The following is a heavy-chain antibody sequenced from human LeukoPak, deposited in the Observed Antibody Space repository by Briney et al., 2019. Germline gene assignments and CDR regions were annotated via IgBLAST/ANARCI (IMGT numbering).Heavy chain of an antibody. Sequence: PGGSLRLSCAASGFTFSSYATHWVRQAPGKGLEWVAVISCDGSNKYYADSVKGRFTISRDNSKNTLYLQMNSLRAEDTAVYYCARDRGSYYYYYGMDVWGQGTTVTVSS. J-gene: IGHJ6*02. CDR3: ARDRGSYYYYYGMDV. CDR2: ISCDGSNK. D-gene: IGHD1-26*01. CDR1: GFTFSSYA. V-gene: IGHV3-30-3*01.